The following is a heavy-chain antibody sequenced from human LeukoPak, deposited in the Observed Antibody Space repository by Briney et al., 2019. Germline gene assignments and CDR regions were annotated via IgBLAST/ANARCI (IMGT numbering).Heavy chain of an antibody. CDR3: ASAYSRDYDFWSGYFDY. V-gene: IGHV4-34*01. CDR2: INHSGST. CDR1: GGSFSGYY. D-gene: IGHD3-3*01. Sequence: SETLSLTCAVYGGSFSGYYWSWIRQPPGMGLEWIGEINHSGSTNYNPSLKSRVTISVDTSKNQFSLKLSSVTAADTAVYYCASAYSRDYDFWSGYFDYWGQGTLVTVSS. J-gene: IGHJ4*02.